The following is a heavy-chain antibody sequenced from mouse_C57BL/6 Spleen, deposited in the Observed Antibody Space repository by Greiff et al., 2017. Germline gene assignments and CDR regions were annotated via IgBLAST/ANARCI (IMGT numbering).Heavy chain of an antibody. CDR2: FYPGSGSI. V-gene: IGHV1-62-2*01. D-gene: IGHD1-1*01. Sequence: QVQLQQSGAELVKPGASVKLSCKASGYTFTEYTLPWVKQRSGPGLEWIGWFYPGSGSIKYNEKFKVKAILTAYKSSSTVYMELRRLTSEDSAVYFCARHGLITTVVGLDYWGQGTTLTVSS. CDR1: GYTFTEYT. J-gene: IGHJ2*01. CDR3: ARHGLITTVVGLDY.